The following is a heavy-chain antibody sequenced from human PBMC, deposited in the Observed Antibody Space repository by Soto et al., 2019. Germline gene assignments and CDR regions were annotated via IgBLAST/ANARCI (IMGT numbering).Heavy chain of an antibody. V-gene: IGHV4-39*01. CDR3: TGHPALRAAVDGFGP. D-gene: IGHD6-13*01. CDR2: IYYVGST. CDR1: GGDISSGDYY. Sequence: PSETLSLTCTVSGGDISSGDYYCAWIRQPPGKGLEWIASIYYVGSTFYNSSLERRVTISVHMSKNFFSLKLTSVTATATAVYFRTGHPALRAAVDGFGPWGQGTLVTAS. J-gene: IGHJ5*02.